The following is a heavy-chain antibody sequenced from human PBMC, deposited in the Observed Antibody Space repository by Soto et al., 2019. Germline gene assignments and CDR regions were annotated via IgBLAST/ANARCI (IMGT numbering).Heavy chain of an antibody. J-gene: IGHJ5*02. D-gene: IGHD3-22*01. CDR3: AKDWLFYYDSSGYFPTVFDP. CDR2: ISGSGGST. CDR1: GFTFSSYA. V-gene: IGHV3-23*01. Sequence: GGSLRLSCAASGFTFSSYAMSWVRQAPGKGLEWVSAISGSGGSTYYADSVKGRFTISRDNSKNTLYLQMNSLRAEDTAVYYCAKDWLFYYDSSGYFPTVFDPWGQGTLVTVSS.